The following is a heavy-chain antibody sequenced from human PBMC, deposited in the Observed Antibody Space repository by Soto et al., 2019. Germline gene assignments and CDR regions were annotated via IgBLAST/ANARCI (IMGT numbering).Heavy chain of an antibody. D-gene: IGHD4-4*01. CDR1: GGCFSGRH. CDR3: ARGYSRLWSHDHWFDP. CDR2: ITLGGST. J-gene: IGHJ5*02. V-gene: IGHV4-34*01. Sequence: PSETRSLACPISGGCFSGRHSNWIRQAPGQGLEWIGEITLGGSTNHRPSHKSRVSISLDAGKKQFSLEMPSVTAADTAVYYCARGYSRLWSHDHWFDPWGQGTLVTVS.